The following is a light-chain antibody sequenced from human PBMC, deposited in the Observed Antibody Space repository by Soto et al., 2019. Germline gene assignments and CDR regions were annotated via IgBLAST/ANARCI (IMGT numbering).Light chain of an antibody. CDR2: GAS. J-gene: IGKJ2*01. V-gene: IGKV3-15*01. CDR3: QQYHNWPPQYT. CDR1: QTVASN. Sequence: EIVMTQSPASLSVSPGDGATLSCRASQTVASNVAWYQQKPGQGHRLRIHGASTRAVGVPARFRGSGSGTDFTLTISSRQSEDFAVYYCQQYHNWPPQYTFGQGTKRQIK.